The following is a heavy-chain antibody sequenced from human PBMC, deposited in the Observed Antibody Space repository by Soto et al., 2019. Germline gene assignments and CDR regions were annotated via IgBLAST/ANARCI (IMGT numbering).Heavy chain of an antibody. J-gene: IGHJ6*02. V-gene: IGHV3-53*01. CDR1: GFTVSSTY. Sequence: GGSLRLSCAASGFTVSSTYMSWVRQAPGKGLEWVSVIYSGGSTYYADSVKGRFTISRDNSKNTLYLQMNSLRAEDTAVYYCARRIPFGYGMDVWGQGTTVTVSS. CDR3: ARRIPFGYGMDV. CDR2: IYSGGST. D-gene: IGHD2-21*01.